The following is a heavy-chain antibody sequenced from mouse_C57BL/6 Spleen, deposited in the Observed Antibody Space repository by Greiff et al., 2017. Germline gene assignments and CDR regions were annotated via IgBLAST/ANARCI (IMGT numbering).Heavy chain of an antibody. J-gene: IGHJ3*01. Sequence: QVTLKVSGPGILQPSQTLSLTCSFSGFSLSTFGMGVGWIRQPSGKGLEWLAHICWDDDKYYNPVLKSRLTISEDTSKTQVFLMIANVDTADAATYYCARIDAGTEWFAYWGQGTLVTVSA. V-gene: IGHV8-8*01. CDR2: ICWDDDK. CDR3: ARIDAGTEWFAY. D-gene: IGHD4-1*01. CDR1: GFSLSTFGMG.